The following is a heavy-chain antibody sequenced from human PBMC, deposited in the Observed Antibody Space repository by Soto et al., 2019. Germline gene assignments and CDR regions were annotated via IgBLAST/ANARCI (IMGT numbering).Heavy chain of an antibody. CDR3: ARGLATVTYLNYYYYYMDV. V-gene: IGHV1-8*01. CDR1: GYTFTSYD. D-gene: IGHD4-17*01. J-gene: IGHJ6*03. CDR2: MNPNSGNT. Sequence: QVQLVQSGAEVKKPGASVKVSCKASGYTFTSYDINWVRQATGQGLEWMGWMNPNSGNTGYAQKFQGRVTMTRNTSISTAYMELSSLRSEDTAVYYCARGLATVTYLNYYYYYMDVWGKGTTVTVSS.